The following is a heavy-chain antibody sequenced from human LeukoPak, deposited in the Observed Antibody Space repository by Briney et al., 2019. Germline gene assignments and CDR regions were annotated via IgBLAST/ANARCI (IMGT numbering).Heavy chain of an antibody. D-gene: IGHD2-21*01. V-gene: IGHV3-74*01. CDR1: GLTFSSHW. CDR2: LNSEGSGT. Sequence: GGSLRLSCAASGLTFSSHWMHWVRQAPGKGLEWVSRLNSEGSGTFYADSVKGRFTISRDNAKNTSYLQMNSLRAEDTAVYYCARDRGGDDAFDMWGQGTMVTVSS. J-gene: IGHJ3*02. CDR3: ARDRGGDDAFDM.